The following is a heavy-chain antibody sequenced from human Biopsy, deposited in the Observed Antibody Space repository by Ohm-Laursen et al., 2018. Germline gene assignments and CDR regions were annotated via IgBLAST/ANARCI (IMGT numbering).Heavy chain of an antibody. V-gene: IGHV1-2*02. D-gene: IGHD3-22*01. J-gene: IGHJ5*02. CDR2: INPNSGNT. CDR1: GYTFAGYY. Sequence: ASVKVSCKASGYTFAGYYLHWVRQAPGHGLEWMAWINPNSGNTNYAQRFQGRLTVTRDTSISTAYVDLSSLRSDDTAVYYCTRGGYYYDSLAYYYWFDPWGQGTLVTVSS. CDR3: TRGGYYYDSLAYYYWFDP.